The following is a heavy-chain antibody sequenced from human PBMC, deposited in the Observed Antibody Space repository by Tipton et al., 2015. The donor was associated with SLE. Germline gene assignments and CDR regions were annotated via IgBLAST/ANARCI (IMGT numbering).Heavy chain of an antibody. CDR2: IYPGDSDT. CDR1: GYRFASYW. CDR3: VQSGSYRGNFDY. J-gene: IGHJ4*02. Sequence: VQLVQSGAEVRKPGESLKISCKGSGYRFASYWIAWVRQVPGKGLEWMGIIYPGDSDTRYSPSFQGQVTISVDKSISTAYLQWSSLKASDTAIYYCVQSGSYRGNFDYWGQGTLVTVSS. V-gene: IGHV5-51*03. D-gene: IGHD1-26*01.